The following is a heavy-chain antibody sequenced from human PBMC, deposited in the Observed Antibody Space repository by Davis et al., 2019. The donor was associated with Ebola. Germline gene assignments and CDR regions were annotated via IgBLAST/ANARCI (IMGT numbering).Heavy chain of an antibody. CDR3: ARRYSWDGMDV. J-gene: IGHJ6*04. CDR2: IWYDGSNK. CDR1: AVTFSCYC. Sequence: GGSLRLSCPPSAVTFSCYCTHGVRQAPGKGLEWVAVIWYDGSNKYYAESVKGRFTISRDNSKNTLYLQRNSLRAEDTAVYYCARRYSWDGMDVWGKGTTVTVSS. D-gene: IGHD5-18*01. V-gene: IGHV3-33*08.